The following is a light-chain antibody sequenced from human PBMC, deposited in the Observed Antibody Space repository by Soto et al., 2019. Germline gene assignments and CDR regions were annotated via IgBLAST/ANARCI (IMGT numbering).Light chain of an antibody. Sequence: IVLTQSAAALSLSPGESATPSCKASQSVRSYLAWYQQKLGQAPRLLIYGASSRATGVPARFSGSGSGTDFTLTISSLEPEDFAIYYCQQRSDWPPLTFGGGTKVDIK. J-gene: IGKJ4*01. V-gene: IGKV3-11*01. CDR3: QQRSDWPPLT. CDR2: GAS. CDR1: QSVRSY.